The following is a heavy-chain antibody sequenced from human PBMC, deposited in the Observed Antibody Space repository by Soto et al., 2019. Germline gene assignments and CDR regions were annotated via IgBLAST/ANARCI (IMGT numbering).Heavy chain of an antibody. CDR1: GFSLSSSGVS. Sequence: QITLKESGPALVKPTQTLTLTCTFSGFSLSSSGVSVGWIRQPPGKALEWLALLYWNGTERYSPSLKSRLTVFKDASKSQQVLTMTTMDPVNTAWYFCAHGDPLDFHYWGQGTLVTVSP. D-gene: IGHD2-2*03. J-gene: IGHJ4*02. CDR3: AHGDPLDFHY. CDR2: LYWNGTE. V-gene: IGHV2-5*01.